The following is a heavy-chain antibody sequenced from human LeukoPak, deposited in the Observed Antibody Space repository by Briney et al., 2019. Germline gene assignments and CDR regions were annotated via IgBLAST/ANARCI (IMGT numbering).Heavy chain of an antibody. CDR2: ISGSGGST. Sequence: GRSLRLSCAASGFTFSSYGMHWVRQAPGKGLEWVSGISGSGGSTNYADSVKGRFTISRDNSKNTLYLQMNSLRAEDTAVYYCANGGLWLPTRSDWGQGTRVTVSS. J-gene: IGHJ4*02. CDR1: GFTFSSYG. V-gene: IGHV3-23*01. D-gene: IGHD5-18*01. CDR3: ANGGLWLPTRSD.